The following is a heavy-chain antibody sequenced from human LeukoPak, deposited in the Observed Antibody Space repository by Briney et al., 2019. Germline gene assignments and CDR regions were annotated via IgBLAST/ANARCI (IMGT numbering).Heavy chain of an antibody. J-gene: IGHJ4*02. V-gene: IGHV1-69*13. CDR2: IIPIFGTA. Sequence: SVKVSCKASGGTFSSYAISWVRQAPGQGLEWMGGIIPIFGTANYAQRSRGRVTITADESTSTAYMELSSLRSEDTAVYYCARVGSYGPYYFDYWGQGTLVTVSS. CDR3: ARVGSYGPYYFDY. CDR1: GGTFSSYA. D-gene: IGHD5-18*01.